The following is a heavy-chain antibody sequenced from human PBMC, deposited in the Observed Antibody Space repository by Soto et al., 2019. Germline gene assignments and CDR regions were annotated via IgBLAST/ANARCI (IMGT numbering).Heavy chain of an antibody. Sequence: QVQLVQSGAEVKKPGASVKVSCKASGYTFTSYAIHWVRQAPGQRLEWMGWINAGNDNTKYSQKFQTRVTITRDTSASTAYMELSSLRSEDTAVYYCATPEGSTWGQGTLVTVSS. D-gene: IGHD6-6*01. CDR2: INAGNDNT. V-gene: IGHV1-3*01. J-gene: IGHJ5*02. CDR3: ATPEGST. CDR1: GYTFTSYA.